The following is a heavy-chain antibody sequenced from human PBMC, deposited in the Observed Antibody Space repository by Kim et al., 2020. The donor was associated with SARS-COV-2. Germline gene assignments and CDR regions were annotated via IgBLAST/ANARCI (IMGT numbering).Heavy chain of an antibody. V-gene: IGHV4-34*01. D-gene: IGHD2-2*02. Sequence: SETLSLTCAVFGGSFSGYHWTWIRQSPGKGLEWIGEINHSGGTNCNPSLKSRVTISLDTSKNQFSLKLGSVSAADTAVYYCARGRAAVVPAPILGLGPYYDSCAMDGGGQGTTPTVPS. CDR2: INHSGGT. CDR3: ARGRAAVVPAPILGLGPYYDSCAMDG. J-gene: IGHJ6*02. CDR1: GGSFSGYH.